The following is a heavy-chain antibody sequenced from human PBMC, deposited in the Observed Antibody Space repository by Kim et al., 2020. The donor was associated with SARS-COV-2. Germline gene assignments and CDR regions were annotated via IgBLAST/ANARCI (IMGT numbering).Heavy chain of an antibody. Sequence: GGSLRLSCAASGFTFSNYWMHWVRQAPGKGLVWVSRVASDGSSTSYADPVKGRITITRDNAKNTLYLQMNSLRAEDTAVYYCASGSSSTTNYGMDVWGQGTTVIVSS. J-gene: IGHJ6*02. CDR1: GFTFSNYW. V-gene: IGHV3-74*01. CDR2: VASDGSST. D-gene: IGHD6-6*01. CDR3: ASGSSSTTNYGMDV.